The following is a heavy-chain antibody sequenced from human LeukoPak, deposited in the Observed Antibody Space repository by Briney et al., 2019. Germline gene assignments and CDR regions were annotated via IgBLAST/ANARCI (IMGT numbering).Heavy chain of an antibody. CDR2: ISSSSSYI. Sequence: GGSLRLSCAASGFTFGSYSMNWVRQAPGKGLEWVSSISSSSSYIYYADSVKGRFTISRDNAKNSLYLQMNSLRAEDTAVYYCATSGPTVVTPAFDYWGQGTLVTVSS. J-gene: IGHJ4*02. CDR1: GFTFGSYS. D-gene: IGHD4-23*01. V-gene: IGHV3-21*01. CDR3: ATSGPTVVTPAFDY.